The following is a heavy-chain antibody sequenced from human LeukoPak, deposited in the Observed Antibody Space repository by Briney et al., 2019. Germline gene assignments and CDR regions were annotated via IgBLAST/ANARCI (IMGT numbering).Heavy chain of an antibody. CDR3: ARGNHYYDSSAYLAWESFQH. Sequence: SETLSLTCTVSGGSISSYYWSWIRQPPGKGLEGIGYIYYSGSTNYNPSLKSRVTISVDTSKNQFSLKLSSVTAADTAVYYCARGNHYYDSSAYLAWESFQHWGQGTLVTVSS. CDR1: GGSISSYY. J-gene: IGHJ1*01. V-gene: IGHV4-59*01. D-gene: IGHD3-22*01. CDR2: IYYSGST.